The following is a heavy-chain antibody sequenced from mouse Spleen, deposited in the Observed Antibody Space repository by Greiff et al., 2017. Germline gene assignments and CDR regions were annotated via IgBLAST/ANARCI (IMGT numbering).Heavy chain of an antibody. CDR2: ISSGGSYT. CDR3: ARIITGYFDY. V-gene: IGHV5-6*01. CDR1: GFTFSSYG. J-gene: IGHJ2*01. D-gene: IGHD2-4*01. Sequence: EVQGVESGGDLVKPGGSLKLSCAASGFTFSSYGMSWVRQTPDKRLEWVATISSGGSYTYYPDSVKGRFTISRDNAKNTLYLQMSSLKSEDTAMYYCARIITGYFDYWGQGTTLTVSS.